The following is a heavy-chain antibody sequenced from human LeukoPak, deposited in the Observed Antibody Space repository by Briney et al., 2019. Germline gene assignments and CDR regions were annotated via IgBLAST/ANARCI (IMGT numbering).Heavy chain of an antibody. Sequence: GSLRLSCAASGFTFSNYNMNWVRQAPGKGLEWIGEINHSGSTNYNPSLKSRVTISVDTSKNQFSLKLSSVTAADTAVYYCARGRRVAAAGTGTVYWGQGTLVTVSS. V-gene: IGHV4-34*01. CDR3: ARGRRVAAAGTGTVY. J-gene: IGHJ4*02. CDR1: GFTFSNYN. CDR2: INHSGST. D-gene: IGHD6-13*01.